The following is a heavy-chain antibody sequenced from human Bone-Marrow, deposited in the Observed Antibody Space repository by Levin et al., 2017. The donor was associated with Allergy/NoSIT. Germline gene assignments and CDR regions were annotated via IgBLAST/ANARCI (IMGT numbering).Heavy chain of an antibody. Sequence: GESLKISCAVSGFSFSDAWMSWVRQAPGKGLEWVGRIKRKVDGETTAYAVNVRGRFPISRDDSETTLYLQMNSLKTEDSAVYYCTADLPPSSCYSHDYWGQGTLVTVSS. CDR2: IKRKVDGETT. D-gene: IGHD3-22*01. J-gene: IGHJ4*02. CDR1: GFSFSDAW. V-gene: IGHV3-15*01. CDR3: TADLPPSSCYSHDY.